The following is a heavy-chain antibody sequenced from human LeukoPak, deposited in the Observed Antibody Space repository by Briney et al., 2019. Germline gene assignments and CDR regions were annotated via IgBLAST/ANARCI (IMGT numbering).Heavy chain of an antibody. Sequence: SGGSLRFSCAASGFTFSSYWMSWVRQAPGKGLEWVSGLIENGATTYYADSVKGRFTISRDNSRNTMYLQMNSLRAEDTAVYYCVKDYQVGNSPAFGDYWGQGTLVTISS. CDR1: GFTFSSYW. D-gene: IGHD1-26*01. V-gene: IGHV3-23*01. J-gene: IGHJ4*02. CDR3: VKDYQVGNSPAFGDY. CDR2: LIENGATT.